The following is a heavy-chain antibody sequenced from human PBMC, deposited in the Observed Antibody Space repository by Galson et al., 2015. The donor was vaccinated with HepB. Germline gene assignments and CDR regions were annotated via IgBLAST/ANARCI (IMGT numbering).Heavy chain of an antibody. Sequence: SETLSLTCTVSGGSISRSSYYWGWIRQSPGKGLEWIGNIYYSGSTYYNPSLKSRVTISEGTSKNQFSLKLSSLTAADTAVYYCAGNYYGSGPPDNWGQGTLVTVSS. CDR3: AGNYYGSGPPDN. CDR2: IYYSGST. V-gene: IGHV4-39*01. D-gene: IGHD3-10*01. CDR1: GGSISRSSYY. J-gene: IGHJ4*02.